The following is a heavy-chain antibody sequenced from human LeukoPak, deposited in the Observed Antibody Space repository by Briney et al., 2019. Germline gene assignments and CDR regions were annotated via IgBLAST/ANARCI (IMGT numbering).Heavy chain of an antibody. CDR2: INPNSGGT. CDR3: AQSTCDILTGYYCGY. D-gene: IGHD3-9*01. CDR1: GYTFTGSY. Sequence: ASVKVSCKASGYTFTGSYMHWVRQAPGQGLEWMGWINPNSGGTNYAQKFQGRVTMTRDTSISTAYMELSRLRSDDTAVYYCAQSTCDILTGYYCGYWGQGTLVTVSS. J-gene: IGHJ4*02. V-gene: IGHV1-2*02.